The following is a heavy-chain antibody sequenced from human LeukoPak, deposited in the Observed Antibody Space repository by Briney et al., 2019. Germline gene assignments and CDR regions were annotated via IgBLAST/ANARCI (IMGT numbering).Heavy chain of an antibody. Sequence: PGGSLRLSCAASAFSLNAYNMNWVRQAPGKGLEWVSSISYTGTYIYYADSVKGRFTISRDNAKNSLFLQMNSLRAEDTAVYYCAMLSGGDFWSGYYNSNPLRSPFDLWGQGTLVTVSS. D-gene: IGHD3-3*01. V-gene: IGHV3-21*01. CDR3: AMLSGGDFWSGYYNSNPLRSPFDL. J-gene: IGHJ4*02. CDR1: AFSLNAYN. CDR2: ISYTGTYI.